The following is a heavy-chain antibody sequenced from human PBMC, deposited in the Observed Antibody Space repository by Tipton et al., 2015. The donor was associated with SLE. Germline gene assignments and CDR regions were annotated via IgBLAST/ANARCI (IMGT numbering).Heavy chain of an antibody. V-gene: IGHV4-4*08. CDR1: ADSIDSHY. J-gene: IGHJ4*02. D-gene: IGHD3-10*01. CDR2: IHSSGNT. Sequence: TLSLTCTVSADSIDSHYWSWIRQPPGKGLEWIGYIHSSGNTNYNPSLKSRVTISVDTSKNQFSLKVNSVTAADTAVYYCARRTYYYGAGSFFDYWGQGSLVTVSS. CDR3: ARRTYYYGAGSFFDY.